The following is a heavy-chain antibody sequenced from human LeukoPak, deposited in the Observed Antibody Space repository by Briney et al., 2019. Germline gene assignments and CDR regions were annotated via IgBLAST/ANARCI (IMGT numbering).Heavy chain of an antibody. Sequence: SGGSLRLSCAASGFTFSSYAMSWVRQAPGKGLEWVSAISGSGGSTYYADSVKGRFTISRDNSKNTLYLQMNSLRAEDTAVYYCAKLHGGYCSGTSCSAGWGQGTLVTVSS. CDR1: GFTFSSYA. V-gene: IGHV3-23*01. J-gene: IGHJ4*02. CDR2: ISGSGGST. CDR3: AKLHGGYCSGTSCSAG. D-gene: IGHD2-2*01.